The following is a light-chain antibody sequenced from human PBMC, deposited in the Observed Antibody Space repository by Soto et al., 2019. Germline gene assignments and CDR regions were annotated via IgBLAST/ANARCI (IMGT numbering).Light chain of an antibody. CDR3: AAWDDSLSAYV. Sequence: QSVLTQPPSASGTPGQRVTISCTGSSSRFGSYSVYWYQHLPGAAPKLLVYGSNQRPSGAPDRFSESMSDTSASLGITGLRSEVEADYYCAAWDDSLSAYVFGTG. CDR2: GSN. J-gene: IGLJ1*01. V-gene: IGLV1-47*01. CDR1: SSRFGSYS.